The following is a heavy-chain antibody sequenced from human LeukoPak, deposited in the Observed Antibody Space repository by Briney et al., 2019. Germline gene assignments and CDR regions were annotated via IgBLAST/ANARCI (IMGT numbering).Heavy chain of an antibody. Sequence: SETLSLTCTVSGGSISSGDYYWGWIRQLPGKGLEWIGYIYYSGRTYYNPSLKSRVTISVDTSKNQFSLKLSSVTAADTAVYYCARGSYVGPTSGYFDYWGQGTLVTVSS. V-gene: IGHV4-31*03. CDR1: GGSISSGDYY. J-gene: IGHJ4*02. CDR2: IYYSGRT. D-gene: IGHD1-26*01. CDR3: ARGSYVGPTSGYFDY.